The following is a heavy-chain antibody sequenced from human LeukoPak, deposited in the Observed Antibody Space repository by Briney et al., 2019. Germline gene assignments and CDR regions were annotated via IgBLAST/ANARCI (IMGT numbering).Heavy chain of an antibody. CDR3: ARLSGSYYAFDI. D-gene: IGHD1-26*01. J-gene: IGHJ3*02. V-gene: IGHV1-2*06. CDR1: GYTFTSYY. CDR2: INPNSGGT. Sequence: ASVKVSCKASGYTFTSYYMHWVRQAPGQGLEWMGRINPNSGGTNYAQKFQGRVTMTRDTSISTAYMELSRLRSDDTAVYYCARLSGSYYAFDIWGQGTMVTVSS.